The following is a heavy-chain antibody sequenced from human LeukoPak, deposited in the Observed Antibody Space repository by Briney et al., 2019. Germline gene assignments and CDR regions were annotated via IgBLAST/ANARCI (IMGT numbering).Heavy chain of an antibody. J-gene: IGHJ6*02. CDR1: GGSISSYY. CDR3: ARGGSGIAARDYYYGMDV. V-gene: IGHV4-59*08. CDR2: IYYSGST. D-gene: IGHD6-6*01. Sequence: SETLSLTCTVSGGSISSYYWSWIRQPPGKGLEWIGYIYYSGSTNYNPSLKSRVTISVDTSKNQFSLKLSSVTAADTAVYYCARGGSGIAARDYYYGMDVWGQGTTVTVSS.